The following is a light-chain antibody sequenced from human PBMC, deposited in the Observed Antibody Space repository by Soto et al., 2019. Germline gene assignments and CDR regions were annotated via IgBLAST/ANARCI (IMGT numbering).Light chain of an antibody. CDR3: RAYAGSNTFV. CDR2: EVT. J-gene: IGLJ1*01. Sequence: QSALAQPPSASGSPGQSVTISCTGTISDVGDNYVSWYQQHLGKAPKLIIYEVTLRPSGFPDRFSGSKSGNTASLTVSGLQADDEADYYCRAYAGSNTFVFGTGTKLTVL. V-gene: IGLV2-8*01. CDR1: ISDVGDNY.